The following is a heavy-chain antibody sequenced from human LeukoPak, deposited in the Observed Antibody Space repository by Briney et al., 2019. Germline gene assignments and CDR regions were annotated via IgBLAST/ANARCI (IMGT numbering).Heavy chain of an antibody. D-gene: IGHD3-10*01. Sequence: ASAKVSCKASGYTFTSYGISWVRQAPGPGLEWMGWISAYNGKTNYAQKLQGRVTMTTDTSTSTAYMELRSLRSDDTAVYYCARDPPFLGPQLLWCGAPDAFDIWGQGTMVAVSS. J-gene: IGHJ3*02. CDR3: ARDPPFLGPQLLWCGAPDAFDI. CDR2: ISAYNGKT. CDR1: GYTFTSYG. V-gene: IGHV1-18*01.